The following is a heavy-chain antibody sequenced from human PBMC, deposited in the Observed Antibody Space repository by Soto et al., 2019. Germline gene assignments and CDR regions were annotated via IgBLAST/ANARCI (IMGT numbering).Heavy chain of an antibody. Sequence: PSETLSLTCTVSGGSVSSGTFYWSWIRQPPGKGLEWIGFIYYIGGTNYNPSLKSRVTISVDTSKNQFSLKLNSVTAADTAVYYCARVFVHLAAVYDFDYWGQGTLVTVSS. CDR2: IYYIGGT. J-gene: IGHJ4*02. CDR3: ARVFVHLAAVYDFDY. V-gene: IGHV4-61*01. D-gene: IGHD6-25*01. CDR1: GGSVSSGTFY.